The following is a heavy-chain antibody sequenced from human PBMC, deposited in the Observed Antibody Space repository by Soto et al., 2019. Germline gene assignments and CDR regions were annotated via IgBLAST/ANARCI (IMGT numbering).Heavy chain of an antibody. Sequence: PVGSLRLSCAASGCTFSSYGMHWVRQAPGKGLEWVAVISYDGSNKYYADSVKGRFTISRDNSKNTLYLQMNSLRAEDTAVYYCAIGILGDAARLETYYYYGMDVWDPVTTVIVSS. CDR3: AIGILGDAARLETYYYYGMDV. V-gene: IGHV3-30*03. CDR2: ISYDGSNK. CDR1: GCTFSSYG. D-gene: IGHD3-10*01. J-gene: IGHJ6*02.